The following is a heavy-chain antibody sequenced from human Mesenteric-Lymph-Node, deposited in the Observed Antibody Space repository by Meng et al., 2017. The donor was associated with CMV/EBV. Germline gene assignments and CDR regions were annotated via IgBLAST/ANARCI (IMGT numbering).Heavy chain of an antibody. CDR2: IYSDGNT. J-gene: IGHJ6*02. D-gene: IGHD2-21*01. CDR1: GFTFSSYG. V-gene: IGHV3-NL1*01. Sequence: GESLKISCAASGFTFSSYGIHWVRQAPGKGLEWVSLIYSDGNTYYADSVKGRFTISRDNSKNTLYVQMNSLRAEDTAVYYCARHVVVVGYYYGLDVWGQGTTVTVSS. CDR3: ARHVVVVGYYYGLDV.